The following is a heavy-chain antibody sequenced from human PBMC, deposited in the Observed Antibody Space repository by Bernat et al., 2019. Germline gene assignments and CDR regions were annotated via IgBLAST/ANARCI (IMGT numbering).Heavy chain of an antibody. Sequence: QVQVVQSGAEVKKPGASVKVSCKASGYIFTGYYMHWVRQAPGQGLEWMGWINPNSGGTNYAQKFQGWVTMTRDTSISTAYMELSRLRSDDTAVYYCARDYISSVTTSDYYYGMDVWGQGTMVTVSS. D-gene: IGHD4-17*01. CDR2: INPNSGGT. V-gene: IGHV1-2*04. J-gene: IGHJ6*02. CDR3: ARDYISSVTTSDYYYGMDV. CDR1: GYIFTGYY.